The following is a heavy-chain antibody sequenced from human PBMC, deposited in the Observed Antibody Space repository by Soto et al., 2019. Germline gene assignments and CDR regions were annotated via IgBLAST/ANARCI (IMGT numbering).Heavy chain of an antibody. V-gene: IGHV4-61*01. CDR3: AREFSNSPEAFDS. CDR2: IYYTGTT. Sequence: SETLSLTCTVSGGSVNSDSYYWSWIRQPPGRGLEWIGYIYYTGTTNYNPSLKSRVTISIDTSRNQFSLKLYSVTAVDTAVYYCAREFSNSPEAFDSWGQGSLVTVSS. CDR1: GGSVNSDSYY. J-gene: IGHJ4*02. D-gene: IGHD6-6*01.